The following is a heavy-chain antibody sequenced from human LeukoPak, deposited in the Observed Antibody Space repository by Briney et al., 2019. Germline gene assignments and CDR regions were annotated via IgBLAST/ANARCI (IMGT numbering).Heavy chain of an antibody. V-gene: IGHV3-15*01. CDR3: AKLPRYSSSWYFFDY. J-gene: IGHJ4*02. CDR2: IKSKTDGGTT. CDR1: GFTFSNAW. Sequence: GGSLRLSCAASGFTFSNAWMSWVRQAPGKGLEWVGRIKSKTDGGTTDYAAPVKGRFTISRDNSKNTLYLQMNSLRAEDTAVHYCAKLPRYSSSWYFFDYWGQGTLVTVSS. D-gene: IGHD6-13*01.